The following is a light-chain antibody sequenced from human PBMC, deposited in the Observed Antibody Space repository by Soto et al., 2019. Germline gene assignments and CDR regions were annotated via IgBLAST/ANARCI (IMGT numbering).Light chain of an antibody. V-gene: IGLV1-51*01. Sequence: QSVMTQPPSVSAAPGQKVTISCSGSSSNIGGNSVSWYQQLPGTAPKLLIYDADKRPSGIPDRFSGSKSGTSATLGITGFQTGDEADYYCGSWDSRLSAYVFATGIKLTVL. CDR3: GSWDSRLSAYV. CDR2: DAD. CDR1: SSNIGGNS. J-gene: IGLJ1*01.